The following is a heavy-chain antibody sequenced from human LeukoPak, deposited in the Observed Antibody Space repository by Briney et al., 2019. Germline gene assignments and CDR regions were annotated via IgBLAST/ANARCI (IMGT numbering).Heavy chain of an antibody. V-gene: IGHV4-59*08. CDR1: GGPMPTDY. CDR2: IYSSGST. J-gene: IGHJ5*02. D-gene: IGHD6-19*01. Sequence: SETLSLICTVSGGPMPTDYWSWIRQSPGKGLEWIGYIYSSGSTTYNPSLKSRVTISIDTSKNQFSLTLTSVTATDTAVYYCAKHHWGAWNSGWPEGLLDPWGQGTLVTVSP. CDR3: AKHHWGAWNSGWPEGLLDP.